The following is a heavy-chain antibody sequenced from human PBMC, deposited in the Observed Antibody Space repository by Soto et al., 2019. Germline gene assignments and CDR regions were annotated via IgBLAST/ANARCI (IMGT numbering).Heavy chain of an antibody. CDR2: IYHSGST. D-gene: IGHD2-8*01. J-gene: IGHJ6*02. V-gene: IGHV4-38-2*01. CDR3: ARGRAKYFTNGVCYSPPPYYYGMDV. CDR1: GYSISSGYY. Sequence: PSETLSLTCAVSGYSISSGYYWGWIRQPPGKGLEWIGSIYHSGSTYYNPSLKSRVTISVDTSKNQFSLKLSSVTAADTAVYYCARGRAKYFTNGVCYSPPPYYYGMDVWGQGTTVTVSS.